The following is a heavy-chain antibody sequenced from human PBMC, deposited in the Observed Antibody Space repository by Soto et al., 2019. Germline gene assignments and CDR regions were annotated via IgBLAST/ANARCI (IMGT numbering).Heavy chain of an antibody. D-gene: IGHD4-17*01. CDR3: ARDKASNTVTTGYFDL. CDR1: GYTFTSYY. V-gene: IGHV1-46*01. Sequence: GASVKVSCKASGYTFTSYYMHWVRQAPGQGLEWMGIINPSGGSTSYAQKFQGRVTMTRDTSTSTVYMELSSLRSEDTAVYYCARDKASNTVTTGYFDLWGRGTLVTVSS. CDR2: INPSGGST. J-gene: IGHJ2*01.